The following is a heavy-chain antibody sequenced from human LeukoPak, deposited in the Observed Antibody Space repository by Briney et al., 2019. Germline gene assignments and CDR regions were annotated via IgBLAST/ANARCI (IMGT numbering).Heavy chain of an antibody. CDR2: INPNSGGT. CDR3: ARDPEAKAARHFDY. J-gene: IGHJ4*02. V-gene: IGHV1-2*02. Sequence: ASVKVSCKASGYTFTGYYMHWVRQAPGQGLEWMGWINPNSGGTNYAQKFQGRVTMTRDTSISTAYMELSRLRSDDTAVYYCARDPEAKAARHFDYWGQGTLVTVSS. CDR1: GYTFTGYY. D-gene: IGHD6-6*01.